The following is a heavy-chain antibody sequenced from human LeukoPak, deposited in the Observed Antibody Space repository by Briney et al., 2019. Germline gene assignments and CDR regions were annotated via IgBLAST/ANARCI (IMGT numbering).Heavy chain of an antibody. CDR2: IFPGDSDT. CDR3: ARWDGDYGSGTPYYYTDV. J-gene: IGHJ6*03. CDR1: GYSFTSYW. Sequence: GESLKFSCKGSGYSFTSYWIGWVGQMPGKGLEWLGVIFPGDSDTRYTPSFPGQVTISADKSISTAYLQWSSLKASDTAMYHCARWDGDYGSGTPYYYTDVWGKGTTVTVSS. D-gene: IGHD3-10*01. V-gene: IGHV5-51*01.